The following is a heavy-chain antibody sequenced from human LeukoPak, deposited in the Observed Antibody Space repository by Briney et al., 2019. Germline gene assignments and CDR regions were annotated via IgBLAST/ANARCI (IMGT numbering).Heavy chain of an antibody. CDR3: ARAPGYSYGYVWFDP. J-gene: IGHJ5*02. Sequence: SETLSLTRTVPGGSISIYYWSCIRQPPGKGLEWIGHIYYSGSTNYNPSLKSRVTISVDTSKNQFSLKLSSVTAADTAVYYCARAPGYSYGYVWFDPWGQGTLVTVSS. D-gene: IGHD5-18*01. V-gene: IGHV4-59*01. CDR1: GGSISIYY. CDR2: IYYSGST.